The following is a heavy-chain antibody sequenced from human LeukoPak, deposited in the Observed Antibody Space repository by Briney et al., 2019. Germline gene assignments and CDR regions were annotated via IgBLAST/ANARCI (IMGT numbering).Heavy chain of an antibody. J-gene: IGHJ3*02. CDR2: IYTSGST. CDR1: GGSITFYY. Sequence: SETLSLTCTVSGGSITFYYWSWIQQPAGKGLEWIERIYTSGSTKYNPSLKSRVTMSVDTSKNQFSLKLSSVTAADTAVYYCARDQSAAGTDDAFDIWGQGTMVTVSS. CDR3: ARDQSAAGTDDAFDI. V-gene: IGHV4-4*07. D-gene: IGHD6-13*01.